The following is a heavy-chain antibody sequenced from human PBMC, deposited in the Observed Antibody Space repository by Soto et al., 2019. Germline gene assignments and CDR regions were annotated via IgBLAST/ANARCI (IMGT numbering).Heavy chain of an antibody. J-gene: IGHJ3*02. CDR2: ISAYNGNT. V-gene: IGHV1-18*01. Sequence: ASVKVSCKASGYTFTSYGISWVRQAPGQGLEWMGWISAYNGNTNYAQKLQGRVTMTTDTSTSTAYMELRSLRSDDTAVYYCARYCSGGSCYYNAFDIWGQGTMVTXSS. CDR1: GYTFTSYG. D-gene: IGHD2-15*01. CDR3: ARYCSGGSCYYNAFDI.